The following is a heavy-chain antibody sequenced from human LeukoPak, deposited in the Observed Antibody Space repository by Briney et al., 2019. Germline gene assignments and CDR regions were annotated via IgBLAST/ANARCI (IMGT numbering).Heavy chain of an antibody. CDR1: GGTFSSYA. Sequence: ASVTVSCKASGGTFSSYAISWVRQAPGQGLEWMGGIIPIFGTANYAQKFQGRVTITADESTSTAYMELSSLRSEDTAVYYCARDYYDSSGYPSRNPGRFDYWGQGTLVTVSS. D-gene: IGHD3-22*01. V-gene: IGHV1-69*13. CDR3: ARDYYDSSGYPSRNPGRFDY. J-gene: IGHJ4*02. CDR2: IIPIFGTA.